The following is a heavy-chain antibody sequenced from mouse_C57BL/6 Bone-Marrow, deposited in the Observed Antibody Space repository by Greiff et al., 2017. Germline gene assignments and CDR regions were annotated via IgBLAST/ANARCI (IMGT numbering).Heavy chain of an antibody. CDR1: GFTFSDYY. Sequence: EVQLLQSEAGLVQPGTSVKLSCTASGFTFSDYYMAWVNQVPEQGLEWVANINSDGSSTYYLASLKGRFIISRDNATNILYLQMSSPKSEDTAAYYCAREDYSNSFDYWGQGTTLTVSS. J-gene: IGHJ2*01. CDR3: AREDYSNSFDY. CDR2: INSDGSST. V-gene: IGHV5-16*01. D-gene: IGHD2-5*01.